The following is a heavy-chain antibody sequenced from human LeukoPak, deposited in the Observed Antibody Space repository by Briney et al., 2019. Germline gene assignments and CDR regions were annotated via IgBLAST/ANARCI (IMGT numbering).Heavy chain of an antibody. CDR3: ARGLLGTGRPYFDF. CDR1: GFTVRDNY. CDR2: IYSARST. J-gene: IGHJ4*02. Sequence: GGSLRLSCAASGFTVRDNYRGWVRQVPGKGLEWVSVIYSARSTNYADSVEGRFTISRDNSKNTLYLQMNSLRGDDTGVYYCARGLLGTGRPYFDFWGQGTLVTVSS. D-gene: IGHD6-6*01. V-gene: IGHV3-66*02.